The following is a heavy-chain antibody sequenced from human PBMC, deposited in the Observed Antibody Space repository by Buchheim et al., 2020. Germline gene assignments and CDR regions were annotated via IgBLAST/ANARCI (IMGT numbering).Heavy chain of an antibody. V-gene: IGHV3-23*01. D-gene: IGHD2-15*01. CDR3: GLCGTASCYSPIDS. CDR1: GFTFGSHA. J-gene: IGHJ4*02. CDR2: ISDSGGST. Sequence: EVQLLESGGGLVQPGGSLRLSCAASGFTFGSHAMGWVRQAPGKGLEWVSVISDSGGSTFYADSVRGRFTISRDNSKNTLYLQMTSLRAEDTALYFCGLCGTASCYSPIDSWSQGTL.